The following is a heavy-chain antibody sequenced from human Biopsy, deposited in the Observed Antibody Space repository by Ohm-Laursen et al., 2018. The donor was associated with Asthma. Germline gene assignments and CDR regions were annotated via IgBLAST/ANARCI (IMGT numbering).Heavy chain of an antibody. J-gene: IGHJ6*02. CDR2: IYSGGST. Sequence: SLTLSCSGTGFTVTTHYMSWVRQALGKGLEWGPVIYSGGSTYDADYVKGRFTISRDSSKNTLFLQMDSLKAEDTAVYYCARQPIAEPGTTFYYYYGMDVWGQGTTVTVSS. V-gene: IGHV3-53*01. CDR3: ARQPIAEPGTTFYYYYGMDV. CDR1: GFTVTTHY. D-gene: IGHD6-13*01.